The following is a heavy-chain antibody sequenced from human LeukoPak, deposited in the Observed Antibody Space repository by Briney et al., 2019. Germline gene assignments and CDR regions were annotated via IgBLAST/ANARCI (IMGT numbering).Heavy chain of an antibody. CDR2: IYSGGST. V-gene: IGHV3-53*01. J-gene: IGHJ4*02. CDR1: GFTVSRNY. CDR3: ARGGPAAGRFDY. Sequence: GGSLRLSCAASGFTVSRNYMSWVRQAPGKGLEWVSEIYSGGSTYYAASVKGRFSISRDNSKNTVYLQMNSLRAEDTAVYYCARGGPAAGRFDYWGQGTLVTVSS. D-gene: IGHD6-13*01.